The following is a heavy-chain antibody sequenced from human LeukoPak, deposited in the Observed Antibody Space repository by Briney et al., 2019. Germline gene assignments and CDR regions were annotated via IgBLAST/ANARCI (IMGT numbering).Heavy chain of an antibody. Sequence: SETLSLTCAVYGGSFSGYYWSWIRQPPGKGLEWIGEINHSGSTNYNTSLKSRVTISVDTSKNQFSLKLSSVTAADTAVYYCARGKTIGYSSSWYGRGVFDIWGQGTMVTVSS. D-gene: IGHD6-13*01. V-gene: IGHV4-34*01. CDR3: ARGKTIGYSSSWYGRGVFDI. J-gene: IGHJ3*02. CDR2: INHSGST. CDR1: GGSFSGYY.